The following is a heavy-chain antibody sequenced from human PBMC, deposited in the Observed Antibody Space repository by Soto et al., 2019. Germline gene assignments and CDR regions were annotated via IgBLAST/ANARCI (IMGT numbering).Heavy chain of an antibody. CDR2: INANDGST. Sequence: ASVKVSCKASGYTFTRYYMHWVRQAPGQGLEWMGRINANDGSTSYAQKFQGRVTMTTDTSTSTAYMELRSLRSDDTAVYYCARDASMDYGDYVYFQHWGQGTLVTVSS. V-gene: IGHV1-46*01. D-gene: IGHD4-17*01. J-gene: IGHJ1*01. CDR3: ARDASMDYGDYVYFQH. CDR1: GYTFTRYY.